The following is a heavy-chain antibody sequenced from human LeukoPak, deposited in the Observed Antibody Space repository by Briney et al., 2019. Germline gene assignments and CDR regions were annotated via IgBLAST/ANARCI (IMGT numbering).Heavy chain of an antibody. CDR1: GGSISSHY. V-gene: IGHV4-59*11. CDR2: IYYSGST. CDR3: AREIAVAGHIDY. J-gene: IGHJ4*02. D-gene: IGHD6-19*01. Sequence: PETLSLTCTVSGGSISSHYWSWIRQPPGKGLEWIGYIYYSGSTNYNPSLKSRVTISVDTSKNQFSLKLSSVTAADTAVYYCAREIAVAGHIDYWGQGTLVTVSS.